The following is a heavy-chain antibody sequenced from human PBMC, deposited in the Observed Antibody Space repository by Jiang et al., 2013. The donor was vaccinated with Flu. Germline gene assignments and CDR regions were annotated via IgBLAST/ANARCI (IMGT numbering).Heavy chain of an antibody. J-gene: IGHJ5*02. CDR1: GGSISSYY. Sequence: TCAVSGGSISSYYWSWIRQPAGKGLEWIGRIYTSGSTNXNPSLKSRVTMSVDTSKNQFSLKLSSVTAADTAVYYCARYTITMKGNWFDPWGQGTLVTVSS. CDR3: ARYTITMKGNWFDP. V-gene: IGHV4-4*07. CDR2: IYTSGST. D-gene: IGHD3-22*01.